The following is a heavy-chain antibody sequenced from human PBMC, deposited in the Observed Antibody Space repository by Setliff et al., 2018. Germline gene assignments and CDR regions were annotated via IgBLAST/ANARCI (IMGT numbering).Heavy chain of an antibody. CDR1: GFTFSSYW. J-gene: IGHJ4*02. D-gene: IGHD5-18*01. CDR2: IKQDGSEK. V-gene: IGHV3-7*01. Sequence: GGSLRLSCAASGFTFSSYWMSWVRQAPGKGLEWVANIKQDGSEKYYVDSVKGRFTIARDNSKNTLYLEMSSPRAEDTAVYYCAKDLGNTYGRENFFDSWGQGTLVTVSS. CDR3: AKDLGNTYGRENFFDS.